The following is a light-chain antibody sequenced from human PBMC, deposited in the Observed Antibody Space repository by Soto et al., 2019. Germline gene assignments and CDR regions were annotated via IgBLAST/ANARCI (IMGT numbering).Light chain of an antibody. V-gene: IGLV2-8*01. CDR2: EVS. J-gene: IGLJ1*01. CDR3: SSYAGIFYV. CDR1: SSDVGSYNY. Sequence: QCALTQPASAHGSPGRSGTIFCTETSSDVGSYNYVSWYQQHPGKAPKLMIYEVSKRPSGVPDRFSGSKSGNTASLTVSGLQAEDEADYYCSSYAGIFYVFGTGTKVTVL.